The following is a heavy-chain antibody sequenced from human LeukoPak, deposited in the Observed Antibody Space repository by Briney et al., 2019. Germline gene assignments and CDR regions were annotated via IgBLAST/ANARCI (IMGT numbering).Heavy chain of an antibody. J-gene: IGHJ4*02. CDR2: FDHTGTT. D-gene: IGHD4/OR15-4a*01. CDR1: GGSISSNDYY. V-gene: IGHV4-39*01. Sequence: SSETLSLTCTVSGGSISSNDYYWGWIRQPPGKGLEWIGSFDHTGTTYYNPSLKSRVTISVDTSKNQFSLKLSSVTAADTAVYYCARHYYGADFDYWGQGTLVTVSS. CDR3: ARHYYGADFDY.